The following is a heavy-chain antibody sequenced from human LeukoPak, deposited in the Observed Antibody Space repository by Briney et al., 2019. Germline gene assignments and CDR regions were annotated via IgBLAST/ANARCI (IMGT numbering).Heavy chain of an antibody. CDR3: ARHYYDRSDSYSFDY. D-gene: IGHD3-22*01. CDR1: GDSISSSY. V-gene: IGHV4-59*08. Sequence: SETLSLTCTVSGDSISSSYWSWSWIRQPPGKGLEWIGYIFSSGSTNYNPSLKSRVTISEDTSVNQFSLKLSSVTAADTAVYYCARHYYDRSDSYSFDYWGQGTLVTVSS. CDR2: IFSSGST. J-gene: IGHJ4*02.